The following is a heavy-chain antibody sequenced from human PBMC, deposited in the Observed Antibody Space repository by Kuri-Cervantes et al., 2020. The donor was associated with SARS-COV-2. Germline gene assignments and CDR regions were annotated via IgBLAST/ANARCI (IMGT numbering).Heavy chain of an antibody. CDR1: GGSFSSGDYY. J-gene: IGHJ3*02. D-gene: IGHD2-2*02. Sequence: LRLSCTVSGGSFSSGDYYWSWIRQPPGKGLEWIAYMFYTGYTYSNPSLKSRLTTSVDTSKNQFSLKLSSVTAADTAVYYCARESTYTFDIWGQGTLVTVSS. CDR3: ARESTYTFDI. V-gene: IGHV4-30-4*01. CDR2: MFYTGYT.